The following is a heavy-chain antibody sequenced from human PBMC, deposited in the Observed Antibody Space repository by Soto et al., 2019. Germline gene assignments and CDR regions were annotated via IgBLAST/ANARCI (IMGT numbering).Heavy chain of an antibody. V-gene: IGHV1-69*12. CDR3: ARVEAVAGIYNYHGLDV. Sequence: QGQLVQSGAEVKKPGSSVKVSCKVSGGTFSNYAISWVRQAPGQGLEWMGGIIPIFGTTYYAQKFQGRVTIIADESTTTASLELSSLRSEDTAMYYCARVEAVAGIYNYHGLDVWGQGTAVSVSS. J-gene: IGHJ6*02. D-gene: IGHD6-19*01. CDR1: GGTFSNYA. CDR2: IIPIFGTT.